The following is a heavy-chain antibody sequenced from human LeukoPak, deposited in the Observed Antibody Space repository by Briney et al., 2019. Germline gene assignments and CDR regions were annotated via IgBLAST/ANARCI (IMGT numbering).Heavy chain of an antibody. D-gene: IGHD3-10*01. J-gene: IGHJ4*02. CDR1: GFTFSSYW. V-gene: IGHV3-74*01. Sequence: GGSLRLSCAASGFTFSSYWMHWVRQAPGKGLVWVSRINIDGSSTTYADSVKGRFTISRDNAKNTLYLQMNSLRAEDTAVYYCAKVAKYYYGSETYYFFEHWGQGTPVTASS. CDR3: AKVAKYYYGSETYYFFEH. CDR2: INIDGSST.